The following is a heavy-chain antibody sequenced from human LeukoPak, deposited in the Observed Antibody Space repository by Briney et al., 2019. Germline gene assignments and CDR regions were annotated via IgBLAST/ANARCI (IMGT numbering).Heavy chain of an antibody. CDR2: ISSSSSYI. D-gene: IGHD2-2*01. CDR1: GFTFSSYS. Sequence: GGSLRLSCAASGFTFSSYSMTWVRQAPGKGLEWVSSISSSSSYIYYADSVKGRFTISRDNAKNSLYLQMNSLRAEDTAVYYCARDLVVVPAATYWGQGTLVTVSS. V-gene: IGHV3-21*01. J-gene: IGHJ4*02. CDR3: ARDLVVVPAATY.